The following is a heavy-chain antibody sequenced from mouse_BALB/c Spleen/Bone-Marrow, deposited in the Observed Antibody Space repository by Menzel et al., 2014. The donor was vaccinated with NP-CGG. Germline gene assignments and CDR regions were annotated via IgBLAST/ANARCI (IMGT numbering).Heavy chain of an antibody. D-gene: IGHD2-3*01. V-gene: IGHV1-5*01. J-gene: IGHJ4*01. CDR2: IYPGNSDT. CDR3: TRSMGFYYAMDY. CDR1: GYTFTIYW. Sequence: VQLQQSGTVLARPGASVKMSCKASGYTFTIYWMHWVKQRPGQGLEWIGAIYPGNSDTSYNQKFKGKAKLTAVTSTSTAYMELSSLTNEGSAVYYCTRSMGFYYAMDYWGQGTSVTVSS.